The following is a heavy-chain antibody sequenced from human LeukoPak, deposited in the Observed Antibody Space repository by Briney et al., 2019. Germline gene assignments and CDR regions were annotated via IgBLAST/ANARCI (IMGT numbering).Heavy chain of an antibody. J-gene: IGHJ6*03. CDR3: ARTTMVRGTYYMDV. CDR1: GGSFSGYY. V-gene: IGHV4-59*01. Sequence: SETLSLTCAVYGGSFSGYYWSWIRQPPGKGLQWIGCIHYSGSTNYNPSLKSRVTISVDTSKNQFSLKLSSVTAADTAVYYCARTTMVRGTYYMDVWGKGTTVTISS. CDR2: IHYSGST. D-gene: IGHD3-10*01.